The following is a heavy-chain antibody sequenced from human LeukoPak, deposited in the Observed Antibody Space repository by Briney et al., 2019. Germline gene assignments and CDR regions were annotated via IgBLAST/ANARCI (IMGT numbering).Heavy chain of an antibody. J-gene: IGHJ4*02. D-gene: IGHD1-26*01. CDR3: ARRELGATYDY. CDR2: IYYSGST. V-gene: IGHV4-61*01. Sequence: SETLSLACAVSGYSISSGYYWSWIRQPPGKGLEWIGYIYYSGSTNYNPSLKSRVTISVDTSKNQLSLKLSSVTAADTAVYYCARRELGATYDYWGQGTLVTVSS. CDR1: GYSISSGYY.